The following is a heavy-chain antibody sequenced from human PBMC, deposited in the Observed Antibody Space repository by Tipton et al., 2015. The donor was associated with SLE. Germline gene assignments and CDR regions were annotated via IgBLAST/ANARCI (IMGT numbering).Heavy chain of an antibody. D-gene: IGHD4-23*01. CDR3: VREPLLYDDYGGGFDP. CDR2: TSTSGST. Sequence: TLSLTCTVSGGSISSGSHFWSWIRQPAGKGLEWIGHTSTSGSTNYNPSLKSRVTISVDTSKNQFSLKVSSMTAADTAVYYCVREPLLYDDYGGGFDPWGQGTLVTVSS. V-gene: IGHV4-61*09. CDR1: GGSISSGSHF. J-gene: IGHJ5*02.